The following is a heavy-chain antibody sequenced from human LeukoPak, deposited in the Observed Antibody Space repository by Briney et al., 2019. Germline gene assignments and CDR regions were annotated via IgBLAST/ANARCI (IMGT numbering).Heavy chain of an antibody. J-gene: IGHJ4*02. Sequence: GGSLRLSCAASGFTFSNYCMHWVRQAPGKGLEWVALISYDGSNKYFADSVKGRFTISRDNSKNTLYLQMNSLRADDTAVYSCARSHNFDTSGHMDNSGQGNLVTVSS. CDR1: GFTFSNYC. CDR2: ISYDGSNK. D-gene: IGHD3-22*01. V-gene: IGHV3-30*03. CDR3: ARSHNFDTSGHMDN.